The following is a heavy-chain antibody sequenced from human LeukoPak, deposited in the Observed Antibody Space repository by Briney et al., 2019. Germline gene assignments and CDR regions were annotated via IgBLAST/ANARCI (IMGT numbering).Heavy chain of an antibody. CDR1: GYTFANYG. D-gene: IGHD6-25*01. CDR3: AREKAGGLADY. V-gene: IGHV1-18*01. Sequence: ASVNVSCTASGYTFANYGITWVRQAPGQGLEWMGWIARNGNTNYSRKVQGRVSMTTDTSTTTAYMEWRSLTSDDAAMYYCAREKAGGLADYWGQGTLVTVSS. J-gene: IGHJ4*02. CDR2: IARNGNT.